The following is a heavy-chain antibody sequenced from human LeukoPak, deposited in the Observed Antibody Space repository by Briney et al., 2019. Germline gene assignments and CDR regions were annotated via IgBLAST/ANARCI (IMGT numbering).Heavy chain of an antibody. D-gene: IGHD6-19*01. CDR3: ATKQWLAPPPDS. V-gene: IGHV3-74*01. Sequence: GGSLRLSCAASGFTFSKYWMLLVRQAPGKGLESVSRINTDGTVTTYADSVKGRFTVSRDNADNTMFLQMNSVRDEDTAVYYCATKQWLAPPPDSWGQGTPVTVSS. J-gene: IGHJ4*02. CDR2: INTDGTVT. CDR1: GFTFSKYW.